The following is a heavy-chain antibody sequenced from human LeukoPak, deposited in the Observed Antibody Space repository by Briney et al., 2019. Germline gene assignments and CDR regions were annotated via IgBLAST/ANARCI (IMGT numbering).Heavy chain of an antibody. CDR2: ISYDGSNK. Sequence: GGSLRLSCAASGFTFSSYAMHWVRQAPGKGLEWVAVISYDGSNKYYADSVKGRFTISRDNSKNTLYLQMNSVRAEDTAVYYCAGEDYWGQGTLVTVSS. V-gene: IGHV3-30-3*01. CDR3: AGEDY. CDR1: GFTFSSYA. J-gene: IGHJ4*02.